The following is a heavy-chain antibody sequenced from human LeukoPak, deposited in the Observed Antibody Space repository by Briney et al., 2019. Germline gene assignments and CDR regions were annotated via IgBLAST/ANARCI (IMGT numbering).Heavy chain of an antibody. D-gene: IGHD3-22*01. V-gene: IGHV4-59*01. CDR1: GGSISSSY. J-gene: IGHJ4*02. CDR2: IYYSGST. CDR3: ARVPYDSSGYPYFDY. Sequence: PSETQSLTCAVSGGSISSSYWSWIRQPPGKGLEWIGYIYYSGSTNYNPSLKSRVTISVDTSKNQFSLKLSSVSAADTAVYYCARVPYDSSGYPYFDYWGQGTLVTVSS.